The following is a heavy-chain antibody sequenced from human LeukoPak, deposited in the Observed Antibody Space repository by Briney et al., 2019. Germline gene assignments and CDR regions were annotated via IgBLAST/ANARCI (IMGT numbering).Heavy chain of an antibody. D-gene: IGHD3-10*01. J-gene: IGHJ4*02. CDR3: HGGPSKMVRERAFAY. CDR2: FDTEDGET. V-gene: IGHV1-24*01. CDR1: GYTLTELS. Sequence: ASVTVSCKVSGYTLTELSRHWARQAPGKGVEGVGGFDTEDGETIYAPQFQGRVTMTEDTPTDPAYMELSSLRSEDTAVYYCHGGPSKMVRERAFAYWGQATLVTVSS.